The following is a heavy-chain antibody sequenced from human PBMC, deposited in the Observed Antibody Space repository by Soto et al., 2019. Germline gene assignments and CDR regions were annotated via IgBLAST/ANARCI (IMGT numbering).Heavy chain of an antibody. D-gene: IGHD1-7*01. CDR1: GGSITDYS. V-gene: IGHV4-4*07. Sequence: QVQVKESGPGLVKPSETLSLTCTVSGGSITDYSWSWIRQSAGKGLEWLGRISINGNSHYHPSLRSRVTMSIETSKNQCSLNLRSVTAADTAVYYWARESGDNWTYEVDWGQGTLVTVSS. CDR3: ARESGDNWTYEVD. J-gene: IGHJ4*02. CDR2: ISINGNS.